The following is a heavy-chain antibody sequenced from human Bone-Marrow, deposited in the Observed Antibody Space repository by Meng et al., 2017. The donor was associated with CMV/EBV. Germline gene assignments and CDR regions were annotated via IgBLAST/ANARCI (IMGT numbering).Heavy chain of an antibody. D-gene: IGHD2-2*02. CDR2: IYHSGST. V-gene: IGHV4-4*02. CDR3: ARDLGYCSSTSCHTDNWFDP. CDR1: GGSISSSNW. J-gene: IGHJ5*02. Sequence: SCAVSGGSISSSNWWSWVRQPPGKGLEWIGEIYHSGSTNYNPSLKSRVTISVDKSKNQFSLKLTSVTAADTAVYYCARDLGYCSSTSCHTDNWFDPWGQGTLVTVSS.